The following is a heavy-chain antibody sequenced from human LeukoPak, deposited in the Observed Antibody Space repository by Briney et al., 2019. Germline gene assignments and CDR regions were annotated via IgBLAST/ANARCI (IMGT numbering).Heavy chain of an antibody. CDR3: ARDHGYSGLDY. J-gene: IGHJ4*02. Sequence: GGSLRLSCAASGFTVSSNYMSWVHQAPGKGLEWVSVIYSGGSTYYADSVKGRFTISRDNSKNTLYLQMNSLRAEDTAVYYCARDHGYSGLDYWGQGTLVTVSS. D-gene: IGHD1-26*01. CDR1: GFTVSSNY. CDR2: IYSGGST. V-gene: IGHV3-53*01.